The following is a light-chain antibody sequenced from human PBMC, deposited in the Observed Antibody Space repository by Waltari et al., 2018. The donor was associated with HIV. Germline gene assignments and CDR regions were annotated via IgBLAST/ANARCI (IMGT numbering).Light chain of an antibody. J-gene: IGKJ1*01. Sequence: DIVLTQSPDSLAVSMGETATINCKASQHVLYNSNSKNYLSWYQQRPGQPPKLLIYWASTRESGVPDRFSGSASGTDFTLTISGLQAEDVAVYYCHQYYTTPWAFGQGTKVEIK. CDR2: WAS. V-gene: IGKV4-1*01. CDR3: HQYYTTPWA. CDR1: QHVLYNSNSKNY.